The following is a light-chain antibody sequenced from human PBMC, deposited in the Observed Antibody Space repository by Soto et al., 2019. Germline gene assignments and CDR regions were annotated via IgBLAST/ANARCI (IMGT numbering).Light chain of an antibody. J-gene: IGKJ5*01. CDR1: QSISNF. V-gene: IGKV1-33*01. Sequence: DIQMTQSPSSLSASVGDRVTITCRASQSISNFLNWYQQKPGKAPKLLICDASNLQTGVPSRFSGSGYGTDFTFTISSLQPEDIATYYCQQYDNVFTFGQGTLLEIK. CDR2: DAS. CDR3: QQYDNVFT.